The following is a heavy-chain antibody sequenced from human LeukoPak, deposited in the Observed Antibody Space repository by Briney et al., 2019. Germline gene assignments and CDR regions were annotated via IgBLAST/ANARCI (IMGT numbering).Heavy chain of an antibody. D-gene: IGHD3-10*01. CDR1: GFTFSSYG. CDR2: IGSDGRNK. V-gene: IGHV3-33*01. J-gene: IGHJ6*02. CDR3: ARDRSYYYGSGSYPRYYYYGMDV. Sequence: GGSLRLSCDASGFTFSSYGIHWVRQTPAKGLEWVAVIGSDGRNKFYADSVTGRFSVSRDNSKNTLFLQMNSLRAEDTAVYYCARDRSYYYGSGSYPRYYYYGMDVWGQGTTVTVSS.